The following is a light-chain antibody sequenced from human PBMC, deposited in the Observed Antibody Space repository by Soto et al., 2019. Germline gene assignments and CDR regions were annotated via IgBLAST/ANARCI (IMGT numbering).Light chain of an antibody. CDR2: KVS. J-gene: IGKJ5*01. V-gene: IGKV2-30*01. CDR1: LSLVYSDGSTY. CDR3: MQGTQWPPIT. Sequence: DVVLTQSPLSLPVTLGQPASISCRSSLSLVYSDGSTYLNWFQQRPGQSPRRLIYKVSNRDSGVPDRFSGSGSGTYFTLEISMVEADDVGVYYGMQGTQWPPITFGQGTRLEI.